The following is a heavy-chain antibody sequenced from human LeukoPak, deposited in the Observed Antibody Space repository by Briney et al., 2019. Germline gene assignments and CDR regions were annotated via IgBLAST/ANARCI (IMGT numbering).Heavy chain of an antibody. Sequence: SETLSLTCAVYGGSFSGYYWSWIRQPPGKGLEWIGEINHSGSTNYNPSLKSRVTISVDTSKNQFSLKLSSVTGADTAVYYCARGLHYYDSSGRDYWGQGTLVTVSS. V-gene: IGHV4-34*01. J-gene: IGHJ4*02. CDR2: INHSGST. CDR3: ARGLHYYDSSGRDY. CDR1: GGSFSGYY. D-gene: IGHD3-22*01.